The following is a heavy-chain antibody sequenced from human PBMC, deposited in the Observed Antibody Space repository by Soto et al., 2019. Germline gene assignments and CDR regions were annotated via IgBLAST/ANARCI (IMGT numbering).Heavy chain of an antibody. CDR1: GYTFTGYY. CDR3: ARDTAVADYYCDY. CDR2: INPNSGGT. Sequence: QVQLVQSGAEVKKPGASVKVSCKASGYTFTGYYIHWVRQAPGQGLEWMGWINPNSGGTNYGQEFQGRVTMTRDTSISTAYMELSRLRSDDTAVYYCARDTAVADYYCDYWGQGTLVTVSS. V-gene: IGHV1-2*02. D-gene: IGHD6-19*01. J-gene: IGHJ4*02.